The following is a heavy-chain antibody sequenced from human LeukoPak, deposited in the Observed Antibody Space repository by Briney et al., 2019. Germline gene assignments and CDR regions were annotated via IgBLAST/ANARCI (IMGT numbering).Heavy chain of an antibody. V-gene: IGHV4-39*01. CDR1: SGSISSSSYY. CDR3: ARLFGGNFDY. Sequence: SETLSLTCTVSSGSISSSSYYWGWIRQPPGKGLEWIGSIYYSGSTYYNPSLKSRVTISVDTSKNQFSLKLSSVTAADTAVYYCARLFGGNFDYWGQGTLVTVSS. CDR2: IYYSGST. D-gene: IGHD3-10*01. J-gene: IGHJ4*02.